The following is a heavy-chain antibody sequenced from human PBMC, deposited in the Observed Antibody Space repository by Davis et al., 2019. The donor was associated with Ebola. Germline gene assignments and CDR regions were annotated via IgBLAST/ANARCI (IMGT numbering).Heavy chain of an antibody. CDR1: GITFSRYA. D-gene: IGHD3-16*01. CDR2: IAYDGRYE. CDR3: VRDYNDGIGRFDY. Sequence: GGSLRLSCAVSGITFSRYAMHWVRQAPGKGLEWVTDIAYDGRYESYAESVKGRFTISRDNSKSTLYLHMNSLRLEDTAVYYCVRDYNDGIGRFDYWGQGTLVTVSS. V-gene: IGHV3-30*04. J-gene: IGHJ4*02.